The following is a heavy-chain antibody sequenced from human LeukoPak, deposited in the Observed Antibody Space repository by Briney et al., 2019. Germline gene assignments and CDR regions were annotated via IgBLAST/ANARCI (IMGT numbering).Heavy chain of an antibody. CDR2: INHSGST. V-gene: IGHV4-34*01. CDR3: ARGAEYYAIWRGYAGYSDY. CDR1: NGSLSGYY. D-gene: IGHD3-3*01. Sequence: PSETLSLTCGVYNGSLSGYYWSWIRQPPGKGLEWIGEINHSGSTYYNPSLRSRITISLDRSKQKFSLKLTSVTAADTAVYFCARGAEYYAIWRGYAGYSDYWGQGISVTVSS. J-gene: IGHJ4*02.